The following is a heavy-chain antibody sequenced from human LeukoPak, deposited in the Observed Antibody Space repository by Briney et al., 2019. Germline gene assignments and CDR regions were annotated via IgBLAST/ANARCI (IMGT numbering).Heavy chain of an antibody. J-gene: IGHJ5*01. D-gene: IGHD1-1*01. CDR1: GFTFSSYA. V-gene: IGHV3-30-3*01. Sequence: GGSLRLSCAASGFTFSSYAMHWVRQAPGKGLEWVAVISYDGSNKYYADSVKGRFTISRDNSKNTLYLQMNSLRAEDTAVYYCARDFATGTTFEFDSWGQGTLVTVSS. CDR3: ARDFATGTTFEFDS. CDR2: ISYDGSNK.